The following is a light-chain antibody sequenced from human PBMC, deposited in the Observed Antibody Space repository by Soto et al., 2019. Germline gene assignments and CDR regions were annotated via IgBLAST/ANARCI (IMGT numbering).Light chain of an antibody. CDR3: CSYAGSNYV. V-gene: IGLV2-23*02. Sequence: SALTHPSSLFGSPGPSLTIPLPGNRRDVGSYNLVSWYQQHPGKAPKLMIYEVTKRPSGVSNRFSGSKSDNTASLTISGLQAEDEADYYCCSYAGSNYVFGTGTKVTVL. J-gene: IGLJ1*01. CDR2: EVT. CDR1: RRDVGSYNL.